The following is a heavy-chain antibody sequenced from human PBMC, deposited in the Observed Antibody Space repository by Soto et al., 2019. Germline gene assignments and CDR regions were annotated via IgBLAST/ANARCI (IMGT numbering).Heavy chain of an antibody. J-gene: IGHJ4*02. CDR1: GDSVSSHY. V-gene: IGHV4-4*07. CDR3: VREPLAHSYFDF. CDR2: LYNDERT. Sequence: SETLSLTSTVSGDSVSSHYWSWIRQPAGKGLEWLGRLYNDERTNYNPSLKSRVTMSMDTSKNQFSLKLTSVTAADSAVYFCVREPLAHSYFDFWGQGTLVTVSS.